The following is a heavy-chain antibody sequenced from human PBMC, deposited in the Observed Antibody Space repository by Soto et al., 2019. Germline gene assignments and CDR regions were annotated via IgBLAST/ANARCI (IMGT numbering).Heavy chain of an antibody. Sequence: EVQVVDSGGGLVQPGGSLRLSCAASGFTFNNYAMNWVRQAPGKGLEWVATISATGGGTYYADSVKGRFTISRDNSKNTLYLQMNGLRVEDTAVYYCAKDRLAGNFDYWGQGTQVTVSS. J-gene: IGHJ4*02. CDR3: AKDRLAGNFDY. CDR1: GFTFNNYA. CDR2: ISATGGGT. V-gene: IGHV3-23*04.